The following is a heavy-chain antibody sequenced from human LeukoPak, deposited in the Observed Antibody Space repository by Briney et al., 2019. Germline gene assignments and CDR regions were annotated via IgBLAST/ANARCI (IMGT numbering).Heavy chain of an antibody. J-gene: IGHJ4*02. CDR1: GSTFSSHA. Sequence: GGSLRLSCAASGSTFSSHAMSWVRQAPGKGLEWVSTISGDGGITYYADSVKGRFTISRDNSKNTLYLQMNSLRAEDTAVFYCAREGNYFDFWGQGTLVTVSS. V-gene: IGHV3-23*01. D-gene: IGHD6-13*01. CDR3: AREGNYFDF. CDR2: ISGDGGIT.